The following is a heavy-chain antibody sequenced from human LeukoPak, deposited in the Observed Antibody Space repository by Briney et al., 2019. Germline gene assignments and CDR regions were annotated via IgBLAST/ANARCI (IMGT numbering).Heavy chain of an antibody. D-gene: IGHD6-13*01. CDR2: IYYSGST. CDR3: ARSITSSWYGDFQH. CDR1: GGSMSGYF. V-gene: IGHV4-59*01. Sequence: SETLSLTCTVSGGSMSGYFWSWIRQPPGKGLEWIGYIYYSGSTNYNPSLTSRVTISVDTSKNQFSLKLSSVTAADTAVYYCARSITSSWYGDFQHWGQGTLVTVSS. J-gene: IGHJ1*01.